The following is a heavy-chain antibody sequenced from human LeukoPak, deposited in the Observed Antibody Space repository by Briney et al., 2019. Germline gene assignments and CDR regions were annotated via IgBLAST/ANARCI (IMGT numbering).Heavy chain of an antibody. CDR1: GFTFSSYW. CDR3: AREDEGYSYGPRFDY. V-gene: IGHV3-74*01. J-gene: IGHJ4*02. Sequence: PGGSLRLSCAASGFTFSSYWMHWVRQAPGKGLVWVSRINSDGSSTSYADSVKGRFTISRDNAKNTLYLQMNSLRAEDTAVYYCAREDEGYSYGPRFDYWGQGTLVTVSS. CDR2: INSDGSST. D-gene: IGHD5-18*01.